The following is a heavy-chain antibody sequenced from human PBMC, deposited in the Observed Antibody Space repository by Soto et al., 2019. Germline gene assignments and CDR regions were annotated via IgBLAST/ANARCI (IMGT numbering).Heavy chain of an antibody. V-gene: IGHV1-69*04. CDR3: ARDPDYGDFPNLFDP. CDR1: GGTFSSYT. CDR2: IIPILGIA. D-gene: IGHD4-17*01. Sequence: SVKVACKASGGTFSSYTISWVRQAPGQGLEWMGRIIPILGIANYAQKFQGRVTITADKSTSTAYMELSSLRSEDTAVYYCARDPDYGDFPNLFDPWGQGTLVTVSS. J-gene: IGHJ5*02.